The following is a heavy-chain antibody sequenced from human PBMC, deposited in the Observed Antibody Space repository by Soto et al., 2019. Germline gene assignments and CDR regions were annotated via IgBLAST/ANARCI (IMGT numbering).Heavy chain of an antibody. Sequence: EVQLVESGGGLIQPGGSLRLSCAASGFSVSSYYMSWVRQAPGKGLEWVSVIYNSGGTYYADSVKGRFTTSGDNYKNKLYLQMNSLRADDTAMYYCARDLGGYLDYWGQGTVVTVSS. CDR3: ARDLGGYLDY. J-gene: IGHJ4*02. CDR1: GFSVSSYY. CDR2: IYNSGGT. D-gene: IGHD2-15*01. V-gene: IGHV3-53*01.